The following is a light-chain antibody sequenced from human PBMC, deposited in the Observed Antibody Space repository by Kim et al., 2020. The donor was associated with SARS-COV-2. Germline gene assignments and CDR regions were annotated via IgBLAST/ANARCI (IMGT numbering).Light chain of an antibody. CDR2: YDS. V-gene: IGLV3-21*04. CDR1: NIGAKS. J-gene: IGLJ3*02. Sequence: SYELTQPPSVSVAPGKTAGITCGGANIGAKSVHWYQRKPGQAPVVVIYYDSGRPPGIPERSLGSNFGNTATLTISRVEAGDEADYYCQVGDGTGDRVFGG. CDR3: QVGDGTGDRV.